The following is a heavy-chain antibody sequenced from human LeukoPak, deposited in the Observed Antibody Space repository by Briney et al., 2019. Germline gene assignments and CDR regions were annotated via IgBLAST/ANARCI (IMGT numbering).Heavy chain of an antibody. CDR2: IYYSGST. J-gene: IGHJ4*02. V-gene: IGHV4-59*01. Sequence: SETLSLTCTVSGGSISSYYWSWIRQPPGKGLEWIGYIYYSGSTNYNPSLKSRVTISVDTSKNQFSLKLSSVTAADTAVYYCARGGDYYDSSGYDYWGQGTLVTVSS. D-gene: IGHD3-22*01. CDR1: GGSISSYY. CDR3: ARGGDYYDSSGYDY.